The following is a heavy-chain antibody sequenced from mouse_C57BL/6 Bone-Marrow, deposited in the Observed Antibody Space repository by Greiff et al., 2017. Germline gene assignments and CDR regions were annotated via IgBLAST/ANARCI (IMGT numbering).Heavy chain of an antibody. V-gene: IGHV1-69*01. CDR3: ARSPFTTVDY. Sequence: QVQLQQPGAELVMPGASVKLSCKASGYTFTSYWMHWVKQRPGQGLEWIGEIDPSDSYTNYNQKFKGKSTLTVDKSSSTAYMQLSSLTSEDSAVYYCARSPFTTVDYWGQGTTLTVSS. CDR2: IDPSDSYT. CDR1: GYTFTSYW. D-gene: IGHD1-1*01. J-gene: IGHJ2*01.